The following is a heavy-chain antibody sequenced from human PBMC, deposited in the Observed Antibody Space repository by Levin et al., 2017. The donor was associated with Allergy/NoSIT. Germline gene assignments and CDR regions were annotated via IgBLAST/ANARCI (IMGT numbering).Heavy chain of an antibody. CDR2: IIPTSGAT. CDR3: ASPPFPYGSGNYYAY. Sequence: KHGESLKISCQASEYTFTGYYMHWVRQAPGQGLEWMGRIIPTSGATNYAQSFQGRVTMTRDTSISTVYMELSRLRSDDTAVYYCASPPFPYGSGNYYAYWGQGTLVTVSS. J-gene: IGHJ4*02. V-gene: IGHV1-2*02. CDR1: EYTFTGYY. D-gene: IGHD3-10*01.